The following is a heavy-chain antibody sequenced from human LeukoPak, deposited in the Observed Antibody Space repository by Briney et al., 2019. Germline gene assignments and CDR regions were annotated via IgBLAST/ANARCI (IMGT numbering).Heavy chain of an antibody. CDR1: GGSFSGYY. V-gene: IGHV4-34*01. J-gene: IGHJ4*02. D-gene: IGHD5-18*01. CDR2: INHSGST. CDR3: ASLDTAMVLLY. Sequence: PSETLSLTCAVYGGSFSGYYWSWIRQPPGKGLEWIGEINHSGSTNYNPSLKSRVTISVDTSKNQFSLKLSSVTAADTAVYYCASLDTAMVLLYWGQGTLVTVSS.